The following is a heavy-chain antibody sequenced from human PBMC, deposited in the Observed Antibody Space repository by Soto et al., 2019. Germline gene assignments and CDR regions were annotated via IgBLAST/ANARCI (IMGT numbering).Heavy chain of an antibody. V-gene: IGHV1-3*01. D-gene: IGHD3-22*01. J-gene: IGHJ3*02. CDR2: INAGNGNT. Sequence: QVQLVQSGAEVKKPGASVKVSCKASGYTFTSYAMHWVRQAPGQRLEWMGWINAGNGNTKYSQKFQGRVTITRDTSASTAYMELSSLRSEDTAVYYCARDWPYYDSSGYRSNAFDIWGQGIMVTVSS. CDR3: ARDWPYYDSSGYRSNAFDI. CDR1: GYTFTSYA.